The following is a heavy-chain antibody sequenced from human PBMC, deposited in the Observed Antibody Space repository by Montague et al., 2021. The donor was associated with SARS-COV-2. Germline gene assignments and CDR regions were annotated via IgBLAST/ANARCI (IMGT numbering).Heavy chain of an antibody. Sequence: SETLSLTCTVSGGSISSSSYYWGWIRQPPGKGLEWVGSIYYSGSTYYNPSLKSRVTISVDTSKNQFSLKLSSVTAADTAVYYCARLPLGYCSSTSCYVGWGQGTLVTVSS. V-gene: IGHV4-39*01. CDR2: IYYSGST. D-gene: IGHD2-2*01. CDR3: ARLPLGYCSSTSCYVG. J-gene: IGHJ4*02. CDR1: GGSISSSSYY.